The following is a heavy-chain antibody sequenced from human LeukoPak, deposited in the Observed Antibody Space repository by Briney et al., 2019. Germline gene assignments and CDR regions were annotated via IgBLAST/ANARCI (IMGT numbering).Heavy chain of an antibody. D-gene: IGHD6-6*01. Sequence: PSQTLSLTCTVSGGSTSSGSYYWGWIRQPAGKGLEWLGRIYATGSTNCNPSLKSRVSISVDTSKNHFSLKLSSVTAADTAVYYCARHRPGGDAFDIWGQGTMVTVSS. CDR1: GGSTSSGSYY. CDR3: ARHRPGGDAFDI. V-gene: IGHV4-61*02. J-gene: IGHJ3*02. CDR2: IYATGST.